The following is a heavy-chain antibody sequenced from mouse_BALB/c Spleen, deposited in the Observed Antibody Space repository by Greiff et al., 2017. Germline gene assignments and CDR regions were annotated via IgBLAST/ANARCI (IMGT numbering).Heavy chain of an antibody. CDR2: IDPANGNT. CDR1: GFNIKDTY. CDR3: ARYPSRYGSSFAWFAY. V-gene: IGHV14-3*02. J-gene: IGHJ3*01. D-gene: IGHD1-1*01. Sequence: VQLQQSGAELVKPGASVKLSCTASGFNIKDTYMHWVKQRPEQGLEWIGRIDPANGNTKYDPKFQGKATITADTSSNTAYLQLSSLTSENTAVYYCARYPSRYGSSFAWFAYWGQGTLVTVSA.